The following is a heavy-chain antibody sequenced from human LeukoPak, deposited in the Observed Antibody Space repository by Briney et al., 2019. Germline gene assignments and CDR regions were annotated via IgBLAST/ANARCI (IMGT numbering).Heavy chain of an antibody. D-gene: IGHD1-26*01. V-gene: IGHV1-18*01. Sequence: ASVKVSCKTSGYTFVTNGISWVRQAPGQGLEWMGWISPKSGHANYAQKFRGRVTMTTDTATTTAYMELGSLRSDDTAVYYCARDRGVEGADTFDYWGQGTLVTVSS. CDR2: ISPKSGHA. CDR3: ARDRGVEGADTFDY. CDR1: GYTFVTNG. J-gene: IGHJ4*02.